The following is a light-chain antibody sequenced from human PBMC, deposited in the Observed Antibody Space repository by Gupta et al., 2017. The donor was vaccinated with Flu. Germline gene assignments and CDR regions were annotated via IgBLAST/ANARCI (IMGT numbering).Light chain of an antibody. V-gene: IGLV2-8*01. J-gene: IGLJ1*01. CDR1: SSDVGGYNY. CDR3: SSYAGSNNFEV. CDR2: EVS. Sequence: QSALTQPPSASGSPGQSVTIACPGSSSDVGGYNYVAWYQQHPGIAPKFMIYEVSKRPSGVPDRFSGSKSGNTASLTVSGLQAEDEADYYCSSYAGSNNFEVFGTGTKVTVL.